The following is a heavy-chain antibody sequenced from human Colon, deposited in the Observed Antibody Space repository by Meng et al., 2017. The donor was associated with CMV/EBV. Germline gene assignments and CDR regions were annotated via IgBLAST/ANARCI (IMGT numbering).Heavy chain of an antibody. J-gene: IGHJ6*02. CDR2: IKRKTDGETI. D-gene: IGHD1-1*01. Sequence: GGSLRLSCAASGFTFYDAWMTWVRQAPGGGREWVGRIKRKTDGETIDYAAHGNGRFIISRDDSKNALYLQMNNLKTEDTAVYYCSTSHPMHLVYNWNYFYSSDVWGQGTTVTVSS. CDR3: STSHPMHLVYNWNYFYSSDV. V-gene: IGHV3-15*01. CDR1: GFTFYDAW.